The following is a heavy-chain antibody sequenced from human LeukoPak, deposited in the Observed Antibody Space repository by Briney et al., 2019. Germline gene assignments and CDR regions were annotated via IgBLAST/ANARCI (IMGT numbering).Heavy chain of an antibody. J-gene: IGHJ6*03. CDR2: INHSGST. CDR3: ARRDSSSSKYYMDV. V-gene: IGHV4-34*01. CDR1: GGSFSGYY. D-gene: IGHD6-6*01. Sequence: PSETLSLTCAVYGGSFSGYYWSWIRQPPGKGLEWIGEINHSGSTNYNPSLKSRVTISVDTSKNQFSLKLSSVTAADAAVYYCARRDSSSSKYYMDVWGKGTTVTVSS.